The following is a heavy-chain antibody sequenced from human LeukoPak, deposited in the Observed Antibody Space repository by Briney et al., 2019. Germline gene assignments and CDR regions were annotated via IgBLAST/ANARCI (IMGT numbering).Heavy chain of an antibody. CDR2: ISWNSGSI. CDR3: AKDLTLAVAGIRIHY. J-gene: IGHJ4*02. D-gene: IGHD6-19*01. CDR1: GFTFDDYA. V-gene: IGHV3-9*01. Sequence: PGGSLRLSCAASGFTFDDYAMHWVRQAPGKGLEWVSGISWNSGSIGYADSVKGRFTISRDNAKNSLYLQMNSLRAEDTALYYCAKDLTLAVAGIRIHYWGQGTLVTVSS.